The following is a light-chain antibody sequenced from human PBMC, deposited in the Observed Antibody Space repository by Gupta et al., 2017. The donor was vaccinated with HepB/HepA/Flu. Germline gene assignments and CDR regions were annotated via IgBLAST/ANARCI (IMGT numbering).Light chain of an antibody. CDR3: QQYGSTPWT. Sequence: ELVLTQSPGTLSLSQGAAATLPCRASHSVTSNYLAWYQQKPGQAPKLLIYGASSRATGIPDRISGSGSGTDFTLTISRLEPEDFAVYYCQQYGSTPWTFGQGTKVEIK. CDR1: HSVTSNY. CDR2: GAS. V-gene: IGKV3-20*01. J-gene: IGKJ1*01.